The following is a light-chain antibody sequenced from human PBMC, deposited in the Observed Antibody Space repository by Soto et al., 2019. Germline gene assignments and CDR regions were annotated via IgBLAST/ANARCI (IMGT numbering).Light chain of an antibody. CDR3: QQSNNWPKT. J-gene: IGKJ1*01. Sequence: EIVMTQSPDTLSVSPGETATLSCRASQSVNSNLAWHQQKPGQAPRLLISDASTRAAGLPARFSGSGSGTEFTLTISSLQSEDFAVYFCQQSNNWPKTFGQGTKVDIK. CDR2: DAS. CDR1: QSVNSN. V-gene: IGKV3-15*01.